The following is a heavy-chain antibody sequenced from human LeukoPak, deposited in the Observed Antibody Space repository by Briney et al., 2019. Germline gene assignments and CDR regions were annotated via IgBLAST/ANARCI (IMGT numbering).Heavy chain of an antibody. V-gene: IGHV3-21*01. J-gene: IGHJ4*02. CDR2: ISSSSSYI. Sequence: PGRSLRLSCAASRFTFSSYSMNWVRHPPGKGREWVSSISSSSSYIYYADSVKDRFTISRHTAKNSLYRQMNSLRAEDTAVYYCARDGRDDIVVVPAAIRRFDYWGQGTLVTVSS. CDR1: RFTFSSYS. CDR3: ARDGRDDIVVVPAAIRRFDY. D-gene: IGHD2-2*02.